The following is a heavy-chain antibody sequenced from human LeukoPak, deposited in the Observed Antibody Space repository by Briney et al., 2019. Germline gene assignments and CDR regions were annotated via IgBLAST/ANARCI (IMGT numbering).Heavy chain of an antibody. Sequence: PGGSLRLSCAASAFTFRSYAMIWVRQAPGKGLEWVSTVSGSGGSTYYADSVKGRFTISRDNSNNTLYLQMNSLRAEDTAVYYCAKGAVSRGYTYVANWGQGTLVSVSS. CDR1: AFTFRSYA. J-gene: IGHJ4*02. D-gene: IGHD5-18*01. CDR2: VSGSGGST. CDR3: AKGAVSRGYTYVAN. V-gene: IGHV3-23*01.